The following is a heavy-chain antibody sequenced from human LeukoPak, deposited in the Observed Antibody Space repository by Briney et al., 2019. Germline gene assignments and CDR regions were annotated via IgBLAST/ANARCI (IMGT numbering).Heavy chain of an antibody. J-gene: IGHJ4*02. CDR2: VHYSGNT. D-gene: IGHD3-10*01. CDR3: VIGRGWQPDY. CDR1: GGSISGYY. V-gene: IGHV4-59*03. Sequence: PSETLSLTCTVFGGSISGYYHNWVRQSPGRGLEWIGLVHYSGNTNYNPSLKSRVSISTDTSKNQFSLELTSVTAADTAVYYCVIGRGWQPDYWGQGIPVTVAS.